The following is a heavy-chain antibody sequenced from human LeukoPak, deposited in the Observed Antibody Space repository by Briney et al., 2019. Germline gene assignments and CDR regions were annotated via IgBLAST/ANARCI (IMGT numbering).Heavy chain of an antibody. Sequence: GGSLRLSCAASGFTFSSYSMNWVRQAPGKGLEWVSSISSSSSYIYYADSVKGRFTISRDNAKNSLYLQMNSLRAEDTAVYYCARDKMVRGVIIRNWFDPWGQGTLVTVSS. CDR1: GFTFSSYS. J-gene: IGHJ5*02. CDR2: ISSSSSYI. V-gene: IGHV3-21*01. D-gene: IGHD3-10*01. CDR3: ARDKMVRGVIIRNWFDP.